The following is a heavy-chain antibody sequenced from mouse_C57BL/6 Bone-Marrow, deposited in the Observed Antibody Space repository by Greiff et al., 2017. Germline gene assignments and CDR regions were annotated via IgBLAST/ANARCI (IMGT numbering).Heavy chain of an antibody. J-gene: IGHJ1*03. Sequence: QVQLQQSGAELAKPGASVTLSCKASGYTFTSYWMHWVNQRPGQGLEWIGYVNPSSGSTKYNQKFKDKATLTADKSSSTAYMQLSSLTYEDSAVYCCARRSSYGYFDVWGTGTTVTVSA. V-gene: IGHV1-7*01. CDR1: GYTFTSYW. CDR3: ARRSSYGYFDV. D-gene: IGHD1-1*01. CDR2: VNPSSGST.